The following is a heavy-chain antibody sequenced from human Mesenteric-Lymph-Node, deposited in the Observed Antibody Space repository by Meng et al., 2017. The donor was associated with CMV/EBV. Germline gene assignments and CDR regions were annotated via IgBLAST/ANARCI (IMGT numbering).Heavy chain of an antibody. CDR3: ARLYCTSTSCYRGWFDP. CDR1: GFTFSSFT. D-gene: IGHD2-2*01. Sequence: GESLKISCAASGFTFSSFTMNWVRQPPGKGLEWVSYISSSTTIYYADSVKGRFTISRDNAKNSLYLQMNSLRADDTAVYYCARLYCTSTSCYRGWFDPWGQGTLVTVSS. CDR2: ISSSTTI. J-gene: IGHJ5*02. V-gene: IGHV3-48*04.